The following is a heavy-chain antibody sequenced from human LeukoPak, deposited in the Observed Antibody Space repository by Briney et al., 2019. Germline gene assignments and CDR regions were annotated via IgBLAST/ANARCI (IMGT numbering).Heavy chain of an antibody. CDR1: GFTFSRYA. D-gene: IGHD4-17*01. J-gene: IGHJ4*02. CDR3: ARETGGAIGSTDFDY. V-gene: IGHV3-30-3*01. Sequence: GRSLRLSCAASGFTFSRYAIHWVRQAPGKGLEWVAVISYDGSNKYYADSVKGRFTISRDNSKNTLYLQMSSLRAEDTAVYYCARETGGAIGSTDFDYWGQGTLVTVSS. CDR2: ISYDGSNK.